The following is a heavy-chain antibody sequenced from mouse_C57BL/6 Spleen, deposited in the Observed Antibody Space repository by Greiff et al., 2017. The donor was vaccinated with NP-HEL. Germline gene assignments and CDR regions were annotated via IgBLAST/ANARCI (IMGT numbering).Heavy chain of an antibody. D-gene: IGHD2-3*01. Sequence: VKLMESGAELVRPGTSVKVSCKASGYAFTNYLIEWVKQRPGQGLEWIGVINPGSGGTNYNEKFKGKATLTADKSSSTAYMQLSSLTSEDSAVYFCARSDGYYSWFAYWGQGTLVTVSA. J-gene: IGHJ3*01. V-gene: IGHV1-54*01. CDR1: GYAFTNYL. CDR2: INPGSGGT. CDR3: ARSDGYYSWFAY.